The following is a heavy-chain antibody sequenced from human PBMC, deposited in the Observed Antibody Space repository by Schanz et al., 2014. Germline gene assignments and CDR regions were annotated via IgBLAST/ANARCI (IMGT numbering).Heavy chain of an antibody. CDR2: IYSSGST. V-gene: IGHV4-30-4*07. CDR1: GGSISSGAYS. D-gene: IGHD6-13*01. J-gene: IGHJ4*02. CDR3: ARGPDSTSADVTRGRRRYYFDY. Sequence: QVQLQESGPRLVKPSQTLSLTCTVSGGSISSGAYSWSWIRQPPGKRPEWIGYIYSSGSTYYNPSLKSRVPMSIDTSKNQFSLKLSSVTAADTAVYYCARGPDSTSADVTRGRRRYYFDYWGQGTLVTVSS.